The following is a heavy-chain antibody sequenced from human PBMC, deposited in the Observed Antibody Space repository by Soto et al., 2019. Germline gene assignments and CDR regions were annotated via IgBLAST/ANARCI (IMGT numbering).Heavy chain of an antibody. CDR1: GFSFSDHY. V-gene: IGHV3-72*01. D-gene: IGHD6-19*01. Sequence: EVQLVESGGGLVQPGGSLRLSCAASGFSFSDHYVDWVRQAPGKGLEWVGRTRNKANSYTTEYAASVKGRFTISRDDEKNSLYLQMNCLKTEDTAVYYCLRASYSSGWYSDYWGQGTLVTVSS. J-gene: IGHJ4*02. CDR2: TRNKANSYTT. CDR3: LRASYSSGWYSDY.